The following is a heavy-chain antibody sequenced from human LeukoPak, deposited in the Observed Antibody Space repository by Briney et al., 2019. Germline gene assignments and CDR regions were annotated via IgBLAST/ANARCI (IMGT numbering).Heavy chain of an antibody. V-gene: IGHV4-61*02. D-gene: IGHD3-10*01. Sequence: PSQTLSLTCTVSGGSISSGSYYWSWIRQPAGKGLEWIGRIYTSGSTNYNPSLKSRVTISVDTSKNQFSLKLSSVTAADTAVYYCARSLSRTHKLWFGESHGWYYFDYWGQGTLVTVSS. CDR2: IYTSGST. CDR3: ARSLSRTHKLWFGESHGWYYFDY. CDR1: GGSISSGSYY. J-gene: IGHJ4*02.